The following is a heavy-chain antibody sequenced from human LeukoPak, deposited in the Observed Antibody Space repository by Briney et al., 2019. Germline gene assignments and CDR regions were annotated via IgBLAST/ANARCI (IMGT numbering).Heavy chain of an antibody. J-gene: IGHJ4*02. CDR3: ARGRELRYFDWLSKPFDY. CDR1: GGSFSGYY. Sequence: SETLSLTCAVYGGSFSGYYWSWIRQPPGKGLEWIGEINHSGSTNYNPSLKGRVTISVDTSKNQFSLKLSSVTAADTAVYYCARGRELRYFDWLSKPFDYWGQGTLVTVSS. D-gene: IGHD3-9*01. V-gene: IGHV4-34*01. CDR2: INHSGST.